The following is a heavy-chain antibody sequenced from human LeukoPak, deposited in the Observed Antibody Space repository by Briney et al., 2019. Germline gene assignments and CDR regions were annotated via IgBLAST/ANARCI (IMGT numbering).Heavy chain of an antibody. CDR1: GFTFSSYS. CDR3: ARGLESWSGYYYYYMDV. CDR2: ISSSSSYI. J-gene: IGHJ6*03. V-gene: IGHV3-21*01. Sequence: HGGSLRLSCAASGFTFSSYSMNWGRQAPGKGLEWVSSISSSSSYIYYADSVKGRFTISRDNAKNSLYLQMNSLRAEDTAVYYCARGLESWSGYYYYYMDVWGKGTTVTVSS. D-gene: IGHD3-3*01.